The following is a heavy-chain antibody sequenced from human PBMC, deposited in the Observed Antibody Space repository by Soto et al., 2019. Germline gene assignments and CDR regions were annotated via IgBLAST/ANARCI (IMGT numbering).Heavy chain of an antibody. CDR1: GYTFTSYA. Sequence: AAVKVSCKTSGYTFTSYAIHWVRQAPGQRLEWMGWINADNGDTKYSQKFSGRVTITRDTSANTAFMELSSLRSEDTAMYYCARELQGLYYFDFWGQGTLVTVSS. CDR3: ARELQGLYYFDF. D-gene: IGHD4-4*01. J-gene: IGHJ4*02. V-gene: IGHV1-3*01. CDR2: INADNGDT.